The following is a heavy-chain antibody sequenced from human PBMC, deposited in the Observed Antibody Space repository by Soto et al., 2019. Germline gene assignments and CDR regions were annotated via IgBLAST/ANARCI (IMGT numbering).Heavy chain of an antibody. D-gene: IGHD6-13*01. Sequence: QVQLVESGGGVVQPGRSLRLSCAASGFTFSSYAMHWVRQAPGKGLEWVAVISYDGSNKYYADSVKGRFTISRDNSKNALYLQMNSLRAEDTAVYYCARARIYSSSWHDYWGQGTRVTVSS. CDR1: GFTFSSYA. CDR2: ISYDGSNK. CDR3: ARARIYSSSWHDY. V-gene: IGHV3-30-3*01. J-gene: IGHJ4*02.